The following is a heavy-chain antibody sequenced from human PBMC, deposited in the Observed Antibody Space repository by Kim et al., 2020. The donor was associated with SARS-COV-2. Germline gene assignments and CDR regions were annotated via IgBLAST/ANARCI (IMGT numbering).Heavy chain of an antibody. V-gene: IGHV4-59*01. Sequence: NSTPPLQSRVTISVDPSKNQFSLKLSSVTAADTAVYYCARIPPSPDAFDIWGQGTMVTVSS. CDR3: ARIPPSPDAFDI. J-gene: IGHJ3*02.